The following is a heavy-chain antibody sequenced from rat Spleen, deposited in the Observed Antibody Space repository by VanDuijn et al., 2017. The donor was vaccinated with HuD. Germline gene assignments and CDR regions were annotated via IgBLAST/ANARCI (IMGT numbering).Heavy chain of an antibody. Sequence: EVQLVESGGGLVQPGRSLKLSCVASGFTFNNYWMTWIRQAPGKGLEWVASITNTGGSNYYPDSVKGRFTISRDNARSTLYLQMDSLRSEDTATYYCARQETSGYSNWVLDAWGQGTSVTVSS. CDR1: GFTFNNYW. CDR2: ITNTGGSN. V-gene: IGHV5-31*01. CDR3: ARQETSGYSNWVLDA. J-gene: IGHJ4*01. D-gene: IGHD4-3*01.